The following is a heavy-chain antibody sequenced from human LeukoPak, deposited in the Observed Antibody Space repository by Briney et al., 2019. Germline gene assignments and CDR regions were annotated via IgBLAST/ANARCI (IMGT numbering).Heavy chain of an antibody. CDR1: GGTFSSYA. J-gene: IGHJ6*03. D-gene: IGHD3-10*01. V-gene: IGHV1-69*13. CDR3: ARSGSGYMDV. CDR2: IIPIFGTA. Sequence: SVRVSCKASGGTFSSYAISWVRQAPGQGLERMGGIIPIFGTANYAQKFQGRVTITADESTSTAYMELSSLRSEDTAVYYCARSGSGYMDVWGKGTTVTVSS.